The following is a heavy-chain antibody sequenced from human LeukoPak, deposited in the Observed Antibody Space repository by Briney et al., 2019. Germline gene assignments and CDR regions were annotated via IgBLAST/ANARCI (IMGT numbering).Heavy chain of an antibody. V-gene: IGHV1-58*02. Sequence: SVKVSCKASGFTFTSSAMQWVRQARGQRLEWIGWIVVGSGNTNYAQKFQERVTITRDMSTSTAYMELSRLRPEDTAVYYCAAGPLTTVTPGSAFDIWGQGTMVTVSS. CDR2: IVVGSGNT. CDR3: AAGPLTTVTPGSAFDI. D-gene: IGHD4-17*01. J-gene: IGHJ3*02. CDR1: GFTFTSSA.